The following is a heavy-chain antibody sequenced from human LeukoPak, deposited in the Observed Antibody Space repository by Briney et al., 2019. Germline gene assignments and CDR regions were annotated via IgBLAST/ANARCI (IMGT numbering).Heavy chain of an antibody. D-gene: IGHD3-10*01. CDR1: GYSFTTYW. Sequence: PGESLKISCKGSGYSFTTYWISWVRQMPGKGLEWMGRFDPSDSYTKYSPSFRGLVTLSADKSISTAYLQWSSLVASDTAMYYCARLNYYGSRSYSHDYWGQGTLVTVSS. CDR2: FDPSDSYT. V-gene: IGHV5-10-1*01. J-gene: IGHJ4*02. CDR3: ARLNYYGSRSYSHDY.